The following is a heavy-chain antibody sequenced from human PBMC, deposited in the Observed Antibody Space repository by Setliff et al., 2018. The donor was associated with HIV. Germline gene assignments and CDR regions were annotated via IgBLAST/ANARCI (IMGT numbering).Heavy chain of an antibody. CDR2: IYYSGST. J-gene: IGHJ5*02. V-gene: IGHV4-61*03. Sequence: PSETLSLTCTVSGDSVSSRSYYWSWTRQPPGKGLEWIGYIYYSGSTNYNPSLKSRVTNSVDTSKNHFSLKLRSVTAADTAVYYCAKDIPGPAINSGRIKNWFDPWGEGTLVTVSS. CDR1: GDSVSSRSYY. CDR3: AKDIPGPAINSGRIKNWFDP. D-gene: IGHD6-19*01.